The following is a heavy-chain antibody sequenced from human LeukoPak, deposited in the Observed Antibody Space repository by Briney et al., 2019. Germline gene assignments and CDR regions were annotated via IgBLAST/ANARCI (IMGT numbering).Heavy chain of an antibody. J-gene: IGHJ4*02. CDR3: ATTTSYRRVATFDY. CDR2: IYYSGST. D-gene: IGHD5-12*01. V-gene: IGHV4-59*01. Sequence: SQTLSLTCTVSGGSISSYYWSWIRQPPGKGPEWIGYIYYSGSTNYNPSLKSRVTISVDTSKNQFSLKLSSVTAADTGVYYCATTTSYRRVATFDYWGQGTLVTVSS. CDR1: GGSISSYY.